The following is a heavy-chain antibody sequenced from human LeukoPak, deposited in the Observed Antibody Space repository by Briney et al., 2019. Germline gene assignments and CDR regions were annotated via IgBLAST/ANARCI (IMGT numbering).Heavy chain of an antibody. J-gene: IGHJ5*02. Sequence: SETLSLTCTVSGGSISSYYWSWIRQPPGKGLEWIGYIYYSGSTNYNPSLKSRVTISVDTSKNQFPLKLSSVTAADTAVYYCARSFLDFDHNLGWFDPWGQGTLVTVSS. D-gene: IGHD3-9*01. CDR3: ARSFLDFDHNLGWFDP. V-gene: IGHV4-59*08. CDR2: IYYSGST. CDR1: GGSISSYY.